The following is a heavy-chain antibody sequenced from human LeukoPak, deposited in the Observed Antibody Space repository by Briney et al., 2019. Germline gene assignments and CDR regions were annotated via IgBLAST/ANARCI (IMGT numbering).Heavy chain of an antibody. Sequence: SETLSLTCTVSGGSISSYNYYWGWIRQPPGKGLEWIGNIYYSGSTYYNPSLKSRVTISVDTSKNQFSLKLSSVTAADTAVYYCASSSWFGELSHASDYWGQGTLVTVSS. D-gene: IGHD3-10*01. CDR3: ASSSWFGELSHASDY. CDR1: GGSISSYNYY. V-gene: IGHV4-39*01. J-gene: IGHJ4*02. CDR2: IYYSGST.